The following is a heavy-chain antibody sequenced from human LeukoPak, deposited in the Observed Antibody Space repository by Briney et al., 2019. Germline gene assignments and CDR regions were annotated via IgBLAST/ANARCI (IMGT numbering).Heavy chain of an antibody. Sequence: PSETLSLTCAVSGGSISSGGYSWSWIRQPPGKGLEWIGYIYHSGSTYYNPSLKSRVTISVDRSKNQFSLKLSSVTAADTAVYYCARGTIAAAGNWFDPWGQGTLVTVSS. CDR1: GGSISSGGYS. CDR2: IYHSGST. D-gene: IGHD6-13*01. J-gene: IGHJ5*02. V-gene: IGHV4-30-2*01. CDR3: ARGTIAAAGNWFDP.